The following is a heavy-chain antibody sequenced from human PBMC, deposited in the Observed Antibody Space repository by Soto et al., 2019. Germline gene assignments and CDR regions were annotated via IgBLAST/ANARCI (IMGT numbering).Heavy chain of an antibody. D-gene: IGHD3-16*01. CDR3: ARLGGAPLLYGMDV. J-gene: IGHJ6*02. CDR1: GGSISSSSSY. CDR2: IYYSGST. V-gene: IGHV4-39*01. Sequence: SETLSLTCTVSGGSISSSSSYWGWIRQPPGKGLEWIGSIYYSGSTYYNPSLKSRVTISVDTSKNQFSLKLSSVTAADTAVYYCARLGGAPLLYGMDVWGRGTTVTVSS.